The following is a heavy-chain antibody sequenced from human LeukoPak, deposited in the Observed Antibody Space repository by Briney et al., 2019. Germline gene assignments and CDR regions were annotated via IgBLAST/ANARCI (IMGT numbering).Heavy chain of an antibody. V-gene: IGHV4-38-2*02. CDR2: IYHSGST. CDR1: NYSINNGYY. CDR3: ARDRDGIATFDI. J-gene: IGHJ3*02. Sequence: PSETLSLTCTVSNYSINNGYYWGWIRQPPGKGLEWIGSIYHSGSTYYNPSLKSRVTISVDTSKNQFSLKLSSVTAADTAVYYCARDRDGIATFDIWGQGTMVTVSS. D-gene: IGHD2-21*01.